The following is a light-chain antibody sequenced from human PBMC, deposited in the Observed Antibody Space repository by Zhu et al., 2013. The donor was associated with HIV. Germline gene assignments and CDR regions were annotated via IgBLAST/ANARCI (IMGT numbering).Light chain of an antibody. CDR2: GAF. Sequence: EVVLMQSPGTLSLSPGERATLSCRASQSVSTNLAWYQQKPGQAPRLLIYGAFTRATGIPARFSGSGSGTEFTLTVSSLQSEDFAVYFCQQYNNWPPITFGQGTRLEIK. V-gene: IGKV3-15*01. CDR1: QSVSTN. J-gene: IGKJ5*01. CDR3: QQYNNWPPIT.